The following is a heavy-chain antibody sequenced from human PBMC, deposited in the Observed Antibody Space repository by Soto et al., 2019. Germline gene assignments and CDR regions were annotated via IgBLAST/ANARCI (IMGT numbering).Heavy chain of an antibody. CDR1: GFTFSSYG. D-gene: IGHD2-15*01. V-gene: IGHV3-33*01. Sequence: QVQLVESGGGVVQPGRSLRLSCAASGFTFSSYGMHWVRQAPGKGLEWVAVIWYDGSNKYYADSVKGRFTISRDNAKSSLYLQMNSLRAEDTAVYYCARDGGYCSGSSCYDALDIWGKGAMVTVSS. CDR2: IWYDGSNK. CDR3: ARDGGYCSGSSCYDALDI. J-gene: IGHJ3*02.